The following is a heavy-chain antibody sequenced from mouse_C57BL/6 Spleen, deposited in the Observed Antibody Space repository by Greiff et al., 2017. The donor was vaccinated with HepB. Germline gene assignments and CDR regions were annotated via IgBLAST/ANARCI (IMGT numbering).Heavy chain of an antibody. CDR1: GYSFTDYN. Sequence: VQLKESGPELVKPGASVKISCKASGYSFTDYNMNWVKQSNGKSLEWIGVINPNYGTTSYNQKFKGKATLTVDQSSSTAYMQLNSLTSEDSAVYYCARGDYYGSSYVSPFAYWGQGTLVTVSA. J-gene: IGHJ3*01. D-gene: IGHD1-1*01. CDR2: INPNYGTT. V-gene: IGHV1-39*01. CDR3: ARGDYYGSSYVSPFAY.